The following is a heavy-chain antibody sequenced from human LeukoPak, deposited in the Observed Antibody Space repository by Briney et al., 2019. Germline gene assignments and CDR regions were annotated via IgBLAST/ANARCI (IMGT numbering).Heavy chain of an antibody. D-gene: IGHD5-18*01. Sequence: GGSPRLSCVASGFTFSTSAMSWVRQAPGKGLEWVSAISGSGGKTYYADSVKGRFTISRDNSQNTLYLYMNSLRADDTAVYYCGKEMTSMVTVEYWGQGTLVTVSS. J-gene: IGHJ4*02. CDR3: GKEMTSMVTVEY. V-gene: IGHV3-23*01. CDR2: ISGSGGKT. CDR1: GFTFSTSA.